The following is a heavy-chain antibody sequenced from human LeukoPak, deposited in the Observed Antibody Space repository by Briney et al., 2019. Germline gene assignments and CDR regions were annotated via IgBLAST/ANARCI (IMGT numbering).Heavy chain of an antibody. J-gene: IGHJ6*02. CDR2: MNPNSGNT. D-gene: IGHD6-19*01. Sequence: ASVKVSCKASGYTFTSYDINWVRQATGQGLEWMGWMNPNSGNTGYAQKFQGRVTMTRNTSISTAYMELSSLRSEDTAVYYCASLVVHSSGWYPFYYYYGMDVWGQGTTVTVSS. CDR3: ASLVVHSSGWYPFYYYYGMDV. CDR1: GYTFTSYD. V-gene: IGHV1-8*01.